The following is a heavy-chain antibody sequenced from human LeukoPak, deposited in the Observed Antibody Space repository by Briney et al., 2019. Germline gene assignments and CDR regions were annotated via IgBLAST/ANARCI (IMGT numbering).Heavy chain of an antibody. V-gene: IGHV5-51*01. J-gene: IGHJ4*02. CDR1: GYTFTSYW. CDR2: IYPADSDT. Sequence: GESLKISCDGSGYTFTSYWIGWVRQMPGKGLEWMGIIYPADSDTRYSPSFQSQVTMSVDKSINTAYLQWSSLGASDTAMYYCARRAPRFGSGSYMYYWGQGTLVTVSS. D-gene: IGHD3-10*01. CDR3: ARRAPRFGSGSYMYY.